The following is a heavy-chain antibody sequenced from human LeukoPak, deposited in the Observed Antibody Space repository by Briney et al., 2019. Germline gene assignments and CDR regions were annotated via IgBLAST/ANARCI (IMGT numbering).Heavy chain of an antibody. V-gene: IGHV3-7*05. D-gene: IGHD6-13*01. J-gene: IGHJ4*02. CDR1: TLILNNYW. Sequence: PGGPLRLSCTASTLILNNYWMSWVREAPGEGLEGVANIKQDGGEKYHVDSVKGRCTTSRENAKNSLYLQMNSLRAENTAVYYCASRAGYTGSWSAFDYWGQGTLVTVSS. CDR3: ASRAGYTGSWSAFDY. CDR2: IKQDGGEK.